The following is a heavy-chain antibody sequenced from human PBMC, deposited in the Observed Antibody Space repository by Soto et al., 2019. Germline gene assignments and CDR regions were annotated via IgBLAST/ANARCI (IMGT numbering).Heavy chain of an antibody. J-gene: IGHJ6*02. CDR3: ARTPGSTSCFGPMCYYYYGMDV. D-gene: IGHD2-2*01. V-gene: IGHV1-69*13. Sequence: GASVKVSCKASGGTFSSYAISWVRQAPGQGLEWMGGIIPIFGTANYAQKFQGRVTITADESTSTAYMELSSLRSEDTAVYYCARTPGSTSCFGPMCYYYYGMDVWGQGTTVTVSS. CDR1: GGTFSSYA. CDR2: IIPIFGTA.